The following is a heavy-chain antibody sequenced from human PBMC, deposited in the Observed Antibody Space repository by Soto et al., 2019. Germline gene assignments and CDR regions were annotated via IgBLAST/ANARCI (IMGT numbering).Heavy chain of an antibody. Sequence: AALKVSCKASGYTFTSYGISWVRQAPGQGLEWMGWISAYNGNTNYAQKLQGRVTMTTDTSTSTAYMELRSLRSDDTAVYYCARDLRYFDWPPPGDWFDPWRQGTLVPVSS. CDR2: ISAYNGNT. CDR1: GYTFTSYG. V-gene: IGHV1-18*01. D-gene: IGHD3-9*01. J-gene: IGHJ5*02. CDR3: ARDLRYFDWPPPGDWFDP.